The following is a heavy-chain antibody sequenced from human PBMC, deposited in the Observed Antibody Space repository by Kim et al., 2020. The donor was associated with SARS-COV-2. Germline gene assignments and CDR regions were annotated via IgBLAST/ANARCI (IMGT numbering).Heavy chain of an antibody. J-gene: IGHJ4*01. V-gene: IGHV3-30-3*01. CDR3: ARDRIVVVPAAAIFDY. CDR2: ISYDGSNK. CDR1: GFTFSSYA. D-gene: IGHD2-2*01. Sequence: GGSLRLSCAASGFTFSSYAMHWVRQAPGKGLEWVAVISYDGSNKYYADSAKGRFTTSRDNSKNTLYLQMNSLRAEDTAVYYCARDRIVVVPAAAIFDYWG.